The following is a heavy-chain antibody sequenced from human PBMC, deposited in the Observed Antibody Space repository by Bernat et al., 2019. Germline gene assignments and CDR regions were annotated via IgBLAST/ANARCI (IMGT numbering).Heavy chain of an antibody. D-gene: IGHD1-20*01. V-gene: IGHV3-30*18. CDR1: GFTFSSYG. CDR2: ISYDGSNK. J-gene: IGHJ4*02. CDR3: AKGFYNWNAGGYFDY. Sequence: QVQLVESGGGVVQPGRSLRLSCAASGFTFSSYGLHWVRQAPGKGLEGVAVISYDGSNKYYADSVKGRFTISRDNSKNTLYLQMNSLRAEDTAVYYCAKGFYNWNAGGYFDYWGQGTLVTVSS.